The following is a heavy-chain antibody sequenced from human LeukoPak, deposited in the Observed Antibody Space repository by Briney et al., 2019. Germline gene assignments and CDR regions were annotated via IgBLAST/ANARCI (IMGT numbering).Heavy chain of an antibody. D-gene: IGHD3-10*01. V-gene: IGHV3-48*04. CDR2: ISSSSSTI. CDR3: ARSFGSGIAYSDYYYMDV. CDR1: GFIFSSYS. J-gene: IGHJ6*03. Sequence: GGSLRLSCAASGFIFSSYSMNWVRQAPGKGLEWVSYISSSSSTIYYADSVKGRFTVSRDNSKNTLYLQMNSLRAEDTAVYYCARSFGSGIAYSDYYYMDVWGKGTTVTISS.